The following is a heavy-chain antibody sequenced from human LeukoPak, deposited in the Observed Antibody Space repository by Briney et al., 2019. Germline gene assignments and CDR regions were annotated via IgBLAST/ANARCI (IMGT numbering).Heavy chain of an antibody. D-gene: IGHD3-10*01. CDR1: GFTFSTYW. Sequence: PGGSLRLSCAASGFTFSTYWMHWVRQAPGTGLVWVSRIKSDGSNSNYADCVKGRFTISRGNAKNTLYLQMNSLRAEDTAVYHWERVGGRSSIGGDCWGQGTLVTVSS. CDR3: ERVGGRSSIGGDC. J-gene: IGHJ4*02. CDR2: IKSDGSNS. V-gene: IGHV3-74*01.